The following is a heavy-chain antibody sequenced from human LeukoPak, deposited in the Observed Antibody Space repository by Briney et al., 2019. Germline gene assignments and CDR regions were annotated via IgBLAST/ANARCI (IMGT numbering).Heavy chain of an antibody. J-gene: IGHJ4*02. CDR3: ARSRTGYSSSWYNY. D-gene: IGHD6-13*01. CDR2: IYYSGST. Sequence: PSETLSLTCTVSGGSISRSTYYSGWIRQPPGKGLEWIGSIYYSGSTYYTPSLRSRVTISVDTSKNQFSLKLSYVTAADTAVYYCARSRTGYSSSWYNYWGQGTLVTVSS. CDR1: GGSISRSTYY. V-gene: IGHV4-39*01.